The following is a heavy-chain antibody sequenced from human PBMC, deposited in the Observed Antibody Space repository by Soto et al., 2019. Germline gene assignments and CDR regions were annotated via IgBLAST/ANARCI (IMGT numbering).Heavy chain of an antibody. CDR3: ARGRTVRDHDDFDL. V-gene: IGHV3-30-3*01. J-gene: IGHJ4*02. Sequence: QVQLVESGGGVVQPWRSLRLSCAASGFTFSSYSMHWVRQAPGKGLEWVAAMSYDGNSKYFADSVKGRFTISRDNSKNTLSLQMNSLGAEDSAVYYCARGRTVRDHDDFDLRGQGTLVTVSS. CDR1: GFTFSSYS. CDR2: MSYDGNSK. D-gene: IGHD2-21*01.